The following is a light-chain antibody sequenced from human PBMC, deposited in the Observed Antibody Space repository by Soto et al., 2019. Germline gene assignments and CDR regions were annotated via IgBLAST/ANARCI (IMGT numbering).Light chain of an antibody. CDR2: EVT. Sequence: QSALTQPPSAAGSPGQSVTISCTGTSTDVGGYNYVSWYQQYPGKAPKLMIYEVTKRPSGVPDRFSGSKSGNTASLTVSGLQTEDEADYYCGSHAGNSNLVFGGGTKLTVL. V-gene: IGLV2-8*01. CDR3: GSHAGNSNLV. J-gene: IGLJ3*02. CDR1: STDVGGYNY.